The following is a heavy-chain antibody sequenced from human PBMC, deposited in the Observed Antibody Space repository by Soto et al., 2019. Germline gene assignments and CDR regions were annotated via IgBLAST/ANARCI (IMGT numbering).Heavy chain of an antibody. Sequence: SETLYLTCTVSGRSISSGGFYWSWIRQHPGKGLECIGYIYYSGSTYYNPSLKSRVTISVDTSKNQFSLKLSSVTAADTAVYYCARVPYYDSSGYYYPAFDIWGQGTMVT. D-gene: IGHD3-22*01. CDR2: IYYSGST. CDR3: ARVPYYDSSGYYYPAFDI. J-gene: IGHJ3*02. CDR1: GRSISSGGFY. V-gene: IGHV4-31*03.